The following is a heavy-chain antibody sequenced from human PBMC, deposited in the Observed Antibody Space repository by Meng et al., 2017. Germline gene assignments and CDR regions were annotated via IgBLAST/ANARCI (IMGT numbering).Heavy chain of an antibody. Sequence: QLQHPGPGLGKPSQTLSRICAISGDSVSSNSAAWNWIRQSPSRGLEWLGRAYYRSKWYHDYAESVKSRISIDPDTSKNQFSLQLRSVTPEDSAVYYCARGSYSFDSWGQRTLVTVSS. D-gene: IGHD1-26*01. CDR3: ARGSYSFDS. J-gene: IGHJ4*02. CDR2: AYYRSKWYH. V-gene: IGHV6-1*01. CDR1: GDSVSSNSAA.